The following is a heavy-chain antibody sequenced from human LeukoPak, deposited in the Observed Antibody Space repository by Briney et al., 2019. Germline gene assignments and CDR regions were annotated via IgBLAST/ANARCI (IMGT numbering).Heavy chain of an antibody. D-gene: IGHD3-10*01. CDR3: ARDLDYYGSGSHTKTRMDV. CDR2: IYYSGST. J-gene: IGHJ6*03. Sequence: SETLSLTCTVSGGSISSSSYYWGWIRQPPGKGLEWIGSIYYSGSTYYNPSLKSRVTISVDTSKNQFSLKLSSVTAADTAVYYCARDLDYYGSGSHTKTRMDVWGKGTTVTVSS. V-gene: IGHV4-39*07. CDR1: GGSISSSSYY.